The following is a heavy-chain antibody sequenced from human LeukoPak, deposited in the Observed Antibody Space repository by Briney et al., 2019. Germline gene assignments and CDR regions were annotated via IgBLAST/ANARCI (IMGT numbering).Heavy chain of an antibody. CDR2: IKQDGSEK. CDR3: ARGGGWLDY. D-gene: IGHD3-16*01. Sequence: GGSLRLSCAASGFTFSSSWMSWVRQAPGKGLEWVANIKQDGSEKYYVDSVKGRLTISRDNAKNSLYLQMNSLRAEDTAVYYCARGGGWLDYWGQGTLVTVSS. J-gene: IGHJ4*02. CDR1: GFTFSSSW. V-gene: IGHV3-7*01.